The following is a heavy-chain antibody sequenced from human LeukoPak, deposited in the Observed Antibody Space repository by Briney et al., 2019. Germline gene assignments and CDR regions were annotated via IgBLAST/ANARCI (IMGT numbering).Heavy chain of an antibody. V-gene: IGHV3-7*01. J-gene: IGHJ4*02. D-gene: IGHD3-10*01. CDR2: IKQDGSEK. Sequence: GGSLRLSCAAPGFTFSSYWMSWVRQAPGKGLEWVANIKQDGSEKYYVDSVKGRFTISRDNAKNSLYLQMNSLRAEDTAVYYCARDSRAFGETDYWGQGTLVTVSS. CDR3: ARDSRAFGETDY. CDR1: GFTFSSYW.